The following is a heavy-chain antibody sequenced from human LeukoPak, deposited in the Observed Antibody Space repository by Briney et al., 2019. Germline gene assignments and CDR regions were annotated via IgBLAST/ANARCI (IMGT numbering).Heavy chain of an antibody. D-gene: IGHD3-3*01. CDR2: INHSGST. V-gene: IGHV4-34*01. CDR3: ARAHVLRFLEWPRGTYAFDI. CDR1: GGSFSGYY. J-gene: IGHJ3*02. Sequence: SETLSLTCAVYGGSFSGYYWSWIRQPPGKGLEWIGEINHSGSTNYNPSLKSRVTISVDTSKNQFSLKLSSVTAADTAVYYCARAHVLRFLEWPRGTYAFDIWGQGTVVTVSS.